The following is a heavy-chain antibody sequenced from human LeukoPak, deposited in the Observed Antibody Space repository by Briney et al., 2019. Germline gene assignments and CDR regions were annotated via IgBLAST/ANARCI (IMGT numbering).Heavy chain of an antibody. J-gene: IGHJ4*02. CDR1: GFTFSSYE. V-gene: IGHV3-48*03. D-gene: IGHD3-10*01. CDR3: ARGPPGEWFGELTDYFDY. CDR2: ISSSGSTI. Sequence: PGGSLRLSCAASGFTFSSYEMNWVRQAPGKGLEWVSYISSSGSTIYYADSVKGRFTISRDNAKNSLYLQMNSLRAEDTAVYYCARGPPGEWFGELTDYFDYWGQGTLVTVSS.